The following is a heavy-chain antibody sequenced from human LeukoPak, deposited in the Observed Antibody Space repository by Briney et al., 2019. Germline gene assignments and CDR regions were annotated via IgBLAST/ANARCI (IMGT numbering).Heavy chain of an antibody. CDR1: GGSFSTYY. Sequence: PSETLSLTCAVYGGSFSTYYWSWIRQPPGKGLEWIGEINHSGSTNYNASLKSRVTISVDTSKNQFSLKLTSVTAADTAVYYCARDLGLAAAAHFDYWGQGTLVTVSS. D-gene: IGHD6-13*01. V-gene: IGHV4-34*01. J-gene: IGHJ4*02. CDR2: INHSGST. CDR3: ARDLGLAAAAHFDY.